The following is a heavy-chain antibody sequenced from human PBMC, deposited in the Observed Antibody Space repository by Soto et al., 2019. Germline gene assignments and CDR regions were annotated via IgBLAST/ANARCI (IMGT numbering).Heavy chain of an antibody. D-gene: IGHD5-18*01. V-gene: IGHV3-30*18. CDR3: AKDILIQLWAPTFGPFDY. CDR2: ISYDGSNK. CDR1: GFTFSSYG. Sequence: QVQLVESGGGVVQPGRSLRLSCAASGFTFSSYGMHWVRQAPGKGLEWVAVISYDGSNKYYADSVKGRFTISRDNSKNTXXLQMNSLRAEDTAVYYCAKDILIQLWAPTFGPFDYWGQGTLVTVSS. J-gene: IGHJ4*02.